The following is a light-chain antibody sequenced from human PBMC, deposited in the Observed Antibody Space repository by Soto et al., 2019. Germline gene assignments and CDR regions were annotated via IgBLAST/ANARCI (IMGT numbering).Light chain of an antibody. V-gene: IGLV2-8*01. J-gene: IGLJ2*01. Sequence: QSALTQPPSASGSPGLSVTISCTGTSSDIGGNNYVSWYQQHPGKAPKLMIFEVSKRPSGVPDRFSGSKSGNTASLTVSGLQAEDEADYYCSSYAGSNNVVFGGGTKLTV. CDR1: SSDIGGNNY. CDR3: SSYAGSNNVV. CDR2: EVS.